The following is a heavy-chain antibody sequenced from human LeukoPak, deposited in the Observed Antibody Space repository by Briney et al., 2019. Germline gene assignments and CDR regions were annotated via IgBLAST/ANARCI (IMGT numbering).Heavy chain of an antibody. Sequence: GGSLRLSCAASGFTFRSYSMNWVRQAPGKGLEWVSSISSSSSYIYYADSVKGRFTISRDNAKNSLYLQMNSLRAEDTAVYYCARRDYGDYKIDYWGQGTLVTVSS. CDR2: ISSSSSYI. CDR3: ARRDYGDYKIDY. CDR1: GFTFRSYS. J-gene: IGHJ4*02. D-gene: IGHD4-17*01. V-gene: IGHV3-21*01.